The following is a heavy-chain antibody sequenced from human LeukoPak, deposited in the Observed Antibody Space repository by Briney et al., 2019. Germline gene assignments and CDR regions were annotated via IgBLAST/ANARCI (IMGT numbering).Heavy chain of an antibody. J-gene: IGHJ4*02. Sequence: ASVKASCKASGGTFSSYAISWVRQAPGQGLEWMGGIIPIFGTANYAQKFQGRVTITADESTSTAYMELSSLRSEDTAVYYCASTKIGYCSSTSCLGLDYWGQGTLVTVSS. CDR2: IIPIFGTA. CDR1: GGTFSSYA. V-gene: IGHV1-69*13. D-gene: IGHD2-2*01. CDR3: ASTKIGYCSSTSCLGLDY.